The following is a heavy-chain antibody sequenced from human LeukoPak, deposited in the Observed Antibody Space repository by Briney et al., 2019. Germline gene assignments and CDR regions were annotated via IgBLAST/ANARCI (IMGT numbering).Heavy chain of an antibody. CDR2: ISAYNGNR. J-gene: IGHJ4*02. D-gene: IGHD3-22*01. CDR3: ARAYYDSSGFCDY. V-gene: IGHV1-18*01. CDR1: AGTFSSYA. Sequence: ASAKRPCNAAAGTFSSYAIICVRQAPGQGLEWMGWISAYNGNRNFAQKLQGRVTMTTNTSTSTAYIELRSLRSDDTAVYYCARAYYDSSGFCDYWGQGTLVTVSS.